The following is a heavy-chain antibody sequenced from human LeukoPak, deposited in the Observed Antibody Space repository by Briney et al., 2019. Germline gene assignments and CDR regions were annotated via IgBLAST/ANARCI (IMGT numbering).Heavy chain of an antibody. V-gene: IGHV1-2*02. CDR1: GYTFTGYY. D-gene: IGHD6-6*01. CDR3: ARVNSSSSPNYYYYYYMDV. Sequence: ASVKVSCKASGYTFTGYYMHWVRQAPGQGLEWMGWINPNSGGTNYAQKFQGRVTMTRDTSISTAYMELSRLRSDDTAVYYCARVNSSSSPNYYYYYYMDVWGKGTTVTVSS. J-gene: IGHJ6*03. CDR2: INPNSGGT.